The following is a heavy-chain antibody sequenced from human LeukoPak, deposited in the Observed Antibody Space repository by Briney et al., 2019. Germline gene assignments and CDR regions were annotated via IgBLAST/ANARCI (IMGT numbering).Heavy chain of an antibody. CDR3: VRPVSYGDHGDY. J-gene: IGHJ4*02. V-gene: IGHV5-51*01. Sequence: GESLKTSCKGSGYSFSSYWIGWVRQMPGKGLEWMGIIYPGDSDTRYSPSSQGQVTISADKSISTAYLQWSSLRASDTAMYYCVRPVSYGDHGDYWGQGTLVTVSS. CDR1: GYSFSSYW. D-gene: IGHD4-17*01. CDR2: IYPGDSDT.